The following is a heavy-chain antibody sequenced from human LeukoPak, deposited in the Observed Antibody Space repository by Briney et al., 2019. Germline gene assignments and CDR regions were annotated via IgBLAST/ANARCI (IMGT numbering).Heavy chain of an antibody. CDR2: IYSGGNT. J-gene: IGHJ4*02. V-gene: IGHV3-53*01. Sequence: GGSLRLSCAASGFTVSSNHMSWIRQAPGKGLEWVSVIYSGGNTYYADSVKGRFTISRDNSKNTLYLQMNSLRAEDTAVYYCARDFRLTAAATSGVFDYWGQGTLVTVSS. CDR1: GFTVSSNH. D-gene: IGHD6-13*01. CDR3: ARDFRLTAAATSGVFDY.